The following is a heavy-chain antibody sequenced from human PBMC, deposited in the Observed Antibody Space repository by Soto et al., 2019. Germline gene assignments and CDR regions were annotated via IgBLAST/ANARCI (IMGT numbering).Heavy chain of an antibody. CDR1: GYTFTSYG. Sequence: ASVKVSCKASGYTFTSYGISWVRQAPGQGLEWMGWISAYNGNTNYAQKFQGRVTMTRDTSISTAYMELSRLRSDDTAVYYCARRQITGTIYYYYGMDVWGQGTTVTVSS. D-gene: IGHD1-7*01. V-gene: IGHV1-18*01. CDR3: ARRQITGTIYYYYGMDV. J-gene: IGHJ6*02. CDR2: ISAYNGNT.